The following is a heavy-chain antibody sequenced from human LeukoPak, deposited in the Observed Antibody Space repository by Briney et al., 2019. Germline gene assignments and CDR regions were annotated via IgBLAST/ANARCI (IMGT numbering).Heavy chain of an antibody. J-gene: IGHJ4*02. V-gene: IGHV3-48*01. CDR1: GFTFSSYS. CDR2: ISSSSSTI. Sequence: GGSLRLSCAASGFTFSSYSMNWVRQAPGKGLEWVSYISSSSSTIYYADSVKGRFTISRDNSKNTLYLQMNSLRAEDTAVYYCARDAHNWGSYYFDYWGQGTLVTVSS. D-gene: IGHD7-27*01. CDR3: ARDAHNWGSYYFDY.